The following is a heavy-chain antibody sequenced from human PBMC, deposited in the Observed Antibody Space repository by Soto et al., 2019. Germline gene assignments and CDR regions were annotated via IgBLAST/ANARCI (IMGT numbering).Heavy chain of an antibody. CDR3: ARDVEQLARYYYYYYGMDV. Sequence: QVQLVESGGGLVKPGGSLRLSCAASGSTFSDYYMSWIRQAPGKGLEWVSYISSSGSTIYYADSVKGRFTISRENAKNSLYLQMNSLRAEDTAVYYCARDVEQLARYYYYYYGMDVWGQGTTVTVSS. J-gene: IGHJ6*02. D-gene: IGHD6-6*01. CDR1: GSTFSDYY. CDR2: ISSSGSTI. V-gene: IGHV3-11*01.